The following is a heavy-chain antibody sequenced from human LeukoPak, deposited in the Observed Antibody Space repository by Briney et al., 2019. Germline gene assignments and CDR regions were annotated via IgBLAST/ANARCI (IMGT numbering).Heavy chain of an antibody. J-gene: IGHJ4*02. CDR1: GGSISSYY. V-gene: IGHV4-4*07. CDR2: IYTSGST. Sequence: SETLSLTCTVSGGSISSYYWSWNRQPAGKGLEWIGRIYTSGSTNYNPSLKSRVTMSVDTSKNQFSLKLSSVTAADTAVYYCAREVAGTVGEKYVEGIDYWGQGTLVTVSS. CDR3: AREVAGTVGEKYVEGIDY. D-gene: IGHD6-19*01.